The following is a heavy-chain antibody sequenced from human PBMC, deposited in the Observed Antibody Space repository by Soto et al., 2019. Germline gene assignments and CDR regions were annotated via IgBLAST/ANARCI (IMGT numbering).Heavy chain of an antibody. V-gene: IGHV4-39*01. Sequence: PSETLSLTCTVSGGSISSSSYFWGWIRQPPGKGLEWIGSIYYSGGTYYNPSLKSRVTISVDTSKNQFSLKLSSVTAADTAVYYCARVNILTGSYLDHWGQGTLVTVSS. CDR2: IYYSGGT. CDR3: ARVNILTGSYLDH. J-gene: IGHJ4*02. D-gene: IGHD3-9*01. CDR1: GGSISSSSYF.